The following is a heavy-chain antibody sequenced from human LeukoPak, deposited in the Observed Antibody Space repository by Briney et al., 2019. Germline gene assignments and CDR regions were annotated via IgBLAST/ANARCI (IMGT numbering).Heavy chain of an antibody. Sequence: ASVKVSCKASGYIFTSYGITWVRQAPGQGLEWMGWINTYYDITQYSQKFQGRGTMTTDTSTSTAYMELRSLRSDDTAVYYCARGGTGNYYMDVWGKGTTVTVSS. CDR3: ARGGTGNYYMDV. CDR1: GYIFTSYG. D-gene: IGHD1-1*01. CDR2: INTYYDIT. J-gene: IGHJ6*03. V-gene: IGHV1-18*01.